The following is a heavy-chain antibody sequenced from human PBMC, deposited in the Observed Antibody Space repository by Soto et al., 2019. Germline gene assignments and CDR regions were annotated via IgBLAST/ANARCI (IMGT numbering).Heavy chain of an antibody. J-gene: IGHJ4*02. CDR1: GGSFSGYY. Sequence: SETLSLTCAVYGGSFSGYYWSWIRQHPGKGLEWIGYIYYSGSTYYNPSLKSRVTISVDTSKNQFSLKLSSVTAADTAVYYCARGYGASDYWGQGTLVTVSS. V-gene: IGHV4-31*11. CDR3: ARGYGASDY. D-gene: IGHD4-17*01. CDR2: IYYSGST.